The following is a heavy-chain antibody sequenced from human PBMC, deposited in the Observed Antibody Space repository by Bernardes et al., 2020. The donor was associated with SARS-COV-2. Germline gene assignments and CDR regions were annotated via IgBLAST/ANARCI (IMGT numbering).Heavy chain of an antibody. D-gene: IGHD2-2*03. CDR2: INAGNGNT. V-gene: IGHV1-3*01. CDR1: GYTFTSYA. CDR3: ARGGRVDIVVVPAAMLPGY. Sequence: ASMKVSCKASGYTFTSYAMHWVRQAPGQRLEWMGWINAGNGNTKYSQKFQGRVTITRDTSASTAYMELSSLRSEDTAVYYCARGGRVDIVVVPAAMLPGYWGQGTLVTVSS. J-gene: IGHJ4*02.